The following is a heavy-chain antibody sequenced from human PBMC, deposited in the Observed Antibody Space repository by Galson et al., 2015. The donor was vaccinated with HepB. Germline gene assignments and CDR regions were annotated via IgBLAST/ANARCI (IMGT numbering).Heavy chain of an antibody. D-gene: IGHD3-3*01. J-gene: IGHJ4*02. CDR1: GFTFDDYA. Sequence: SLRLSCAASGFTFDDYAMHWVRQAPGKGLEWVSGISWNSGSIGYADSVKGRFTISRDNAKNSLYLQMNSLRAEDTALYYCAVWSGYPYYFDYWGQGTLVTVSS. V-gene: IGHV3-9*01. CDR2: ISWNSGSI. CDR3: AVWSGYPYYFDY.